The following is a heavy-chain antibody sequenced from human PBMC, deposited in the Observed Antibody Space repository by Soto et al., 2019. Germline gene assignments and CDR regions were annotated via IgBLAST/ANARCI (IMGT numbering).Heavy chain of an antibody. D-gene: IGHD3-10*01. Sequence: SDTLSLTCTVSGGSISSYYWSWIRQPPGKGLEWIGYIYYSGSTNYNPSLKSRVTISVDTSKNQFSLKLSSVTAADTAVYYCARSLWFGVNYYYYYMDVWGKGTTVTVS. J-gene: IGHJ6*03. CDR2: IYYSGST. V-gene: IGHV4-59*08. CDR3: ARSLWFGVNYYYYYMDV. CDR1: GGSISSYY.